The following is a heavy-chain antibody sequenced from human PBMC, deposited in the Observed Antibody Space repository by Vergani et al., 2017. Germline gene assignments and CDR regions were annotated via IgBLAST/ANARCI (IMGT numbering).Heavy chain of an antibody. CDR1: GYTFTSYG. D-gene: IGHD6-19*01. CDR2: ISAYNGNT. Sequence: QVQLVQSGAEVKKPGASVKVSCKASGYTFTSYGISWVRQAPGQGLEWMGWISAYNGNTNYAQKIQGRVTMTTDTSTSTAYMELRSLRSDDTAVYYCAGPRIAVAVVEYYYGMDVWGQGTTVTVSS. J-gene: IGHJ6*02. V-gene: IGHV1-18*01. CDR3: AGPRIAVAVVEYYYGMDV.